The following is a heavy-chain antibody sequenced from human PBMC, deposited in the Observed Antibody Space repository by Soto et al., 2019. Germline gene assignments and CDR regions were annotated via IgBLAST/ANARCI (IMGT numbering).Heavy chain of an antibody. Sequence: GASVKVSCKASGFTFTSSAMQWVRQARGQRLEWTGWIVVGSGNTNYAQKFQERVTITRDMSTSTAYMELSSLRSEDTAVYYCAAVSGSSRSQPWGQGTLVTVSS. CDR1: GFTFTSSA. D-gene: IGHD6-13*01. J-gene: IGHJ5*02. CDR3: AAVSGSSRSQP. CDR2: IVVGSGNT. V-gene: IGHV1-58*02.